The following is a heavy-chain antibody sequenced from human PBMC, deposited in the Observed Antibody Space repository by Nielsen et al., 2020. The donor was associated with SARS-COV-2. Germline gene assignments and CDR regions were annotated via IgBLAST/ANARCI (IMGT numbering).Heavy chain of an antibody. CDR3: ARGGVTVAATR. Sequence: GGSLGLSCVASGFSFNYYSMSWVRQAPGKGLEWVSSISGSDSSITYADSVKGRFTMSRDNAKNSVYLQMSRPRAEDSAVYYCARGGVTVAATRWGQGTLVTVSS. CDR1: GFSFNYYS. J-gene: IGHJ4*02. CDR2: ISGSDSSI. D-gene: IGHD2-15*01. V-gene: IGHV3-21*01.